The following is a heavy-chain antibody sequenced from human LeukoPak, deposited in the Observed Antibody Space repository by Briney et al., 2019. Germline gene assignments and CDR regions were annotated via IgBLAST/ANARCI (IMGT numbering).Heavy chain of an antibody. D-gene: IGHD1-26*01. CDR2: IKQDGSEK. CDR1: GFTFSSYW. J-gene: IGHJ4*02. Sequence: GGSLRLSCAASGFTFSSYWMSWVRQAPGKGLEWVANIKQDGSEKYYVDSVKGRFTISRDNSKNTAYLQMNSLRAEDTAVYYCAKRSGINYGYFDSWGQGTLVTVSS. V-gene: IGHV3-7*03. CDR3: AKRSGINYGYFDS.